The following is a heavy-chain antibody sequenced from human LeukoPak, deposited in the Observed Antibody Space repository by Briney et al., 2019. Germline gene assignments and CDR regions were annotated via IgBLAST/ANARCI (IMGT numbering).Heavy chain of an antibody. CDR3: ARDHSSSCQLLDY. CDR2: ISPYNGNT. V-gene: IGHV1-18*01. D-gene: IGHD6-13*01. Sequence: GASVKVSCKASGYTFTNFGIAWVRQAPGQGLEWMGWISPYNGNTNYAQKFQGRFTMTIDISTSTANMELRSLRSDDTAVYYCARDHSSSCQLLDYWGQGTLVTISS. J-gene: IGHJ4*02. CDR1: GYTFTNFG.